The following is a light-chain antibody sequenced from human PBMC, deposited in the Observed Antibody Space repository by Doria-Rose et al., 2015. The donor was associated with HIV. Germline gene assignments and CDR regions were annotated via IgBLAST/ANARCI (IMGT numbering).Light chain of an antibody. CDR1: QSLLYTSKNY. CDR3: QQYYDTPS. J-gene: IGKJ3*01. CDR2: WAS. Sequence: VLTQPPESLGMSLGERATLNCKSNQSLLYTSKNYLAWYQQKPGQPPKLLIYWASTRQSGFPARFSGSGSGTDCTLTISSLEAEDVAVYYCQQYYDTPSFGPGTTVDIK. V-gene: IGKV4-1*01.